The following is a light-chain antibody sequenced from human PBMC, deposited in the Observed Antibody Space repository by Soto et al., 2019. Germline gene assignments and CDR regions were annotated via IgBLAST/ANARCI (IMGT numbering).Light chain of an antibody. Sequence: HSALTQPPSVSGSPGQSVTMSCTGTSSDVGSYNRVSWYQQPPGTAPKLMIYEVSNRPSGVPDRFSGSKSGNTASLTISGLQAEDEADYYCSSYTSSSTYVFGTGTKLTVL. CDR3: SSYTSSSTYV. J-gene: IGLJ1*01. V-gene: IGLV2-18*02. CDR2: EVS. CDR1: SSDVGSYNR.